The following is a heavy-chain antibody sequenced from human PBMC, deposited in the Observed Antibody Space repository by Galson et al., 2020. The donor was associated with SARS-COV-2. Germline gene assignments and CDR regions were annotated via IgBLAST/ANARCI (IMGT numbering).Heavy chain of an antibody. D-gene: IGHD6-19*01. V-gene: IGHV2-5*02. CDR1: GFSLSTFGVG. CDR3: ARRARWLVAGTDWFDP. CDR2: LYWDNDK. Sequence: GPTLVKPTQTLTLTSTLAGFSLSTFGVGLGWVRQPPRKALKSLAPLYWDNDKRYNPFMKSRLTINKDTSKNQVVRTMTNMDPVDAATYYCARRARWLVAGTDWFDPWGQGTLVTVSS. J-gene: IGHJ5*02.